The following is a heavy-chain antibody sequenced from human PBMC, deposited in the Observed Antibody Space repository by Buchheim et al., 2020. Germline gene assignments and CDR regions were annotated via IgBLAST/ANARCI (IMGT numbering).Heavy chain of an antibody. CDR1: VFTFSSYG. CDR3: ARDYLYGDLYYFDY. D-gene: IGHD4-17*01. J-gene: IGHJ4*02. V-gene: IGHV3-33*01. CDR2: IWYDGSNK. Sequence: QVQLVESGGGVVQPGRSLRLSCAASVFTFSSYGMHWVRQAPGKGLECVAVIWYDGSNKYYADSVKGRFTISRDNSKNPLYLQMNSLRAEDTAVYYCARDYLYGDLYYFDYWGQGTL.